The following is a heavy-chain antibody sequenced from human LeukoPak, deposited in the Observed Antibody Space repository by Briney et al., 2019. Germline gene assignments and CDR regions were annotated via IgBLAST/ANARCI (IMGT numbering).Heavy chain of an antibody. Sequence: GGSLRLSCAASGFPFRSHWMHRVRQVPGKGLVWVSHIRTDGTTTNYADSVKGRFTISRDNAKDTLYLQLNSLRAEDTAIYYCARSLGYSSGGWGQGTLVTVSS. V-gene: IGHV3-74*01. CDR2: IRTDGTTT. CDR1: GFPFRSHW. J-gene: IGHJ4*02. CDR3: ARSLGYSSGG. D-gene: IGHD2-15*01.